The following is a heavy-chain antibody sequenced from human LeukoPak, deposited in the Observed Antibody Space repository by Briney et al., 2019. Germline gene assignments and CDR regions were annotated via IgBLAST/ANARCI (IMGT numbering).Heavy chain of an antibody. V-gene: IGHV4-61*02. CDR2: IYTSGST. CDR1: GGSISSGSYY. CDR3: ARDYSSSSGWFDP. D-gene: IGHD6-6*01. Sequence: SQTLSLTCTVSGGSISSGSYYWSWIRQPAGKGLEWIGRIYTSGSTNYNPSLKSRVTISVDTSKNQFSLKLSSVTAADTAVYYCARDYSSSSGWFDPWGQGTLVTVSS. J-gene: IGHJ5*02.